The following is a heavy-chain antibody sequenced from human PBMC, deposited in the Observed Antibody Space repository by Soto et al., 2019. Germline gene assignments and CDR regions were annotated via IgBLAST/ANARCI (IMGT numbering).Heavy chain of an antibody. CDR3: ATYSSSSGWFDP. CDR2: MHYSGST. CDR1: GGSFSSSTHY. Sequence: QLQLQELGPGLVKPSETLSLTCTVSGGSFSSSTHYWGWIRQPPGKGLEWIGIMHYSGSTYFNPSLKSRVTIFIDTSKNQFSLKLSSVTAADTALYFCATYSSSSGWFDPWGQGTLVTVSS. J-gene: IGHJ5*02. V-gene: IGHV4-39*01. D-gene: IGHD6-6*01.